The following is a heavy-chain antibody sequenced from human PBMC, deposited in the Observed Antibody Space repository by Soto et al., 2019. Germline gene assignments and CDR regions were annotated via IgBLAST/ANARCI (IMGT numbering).Heavy chain of an antibody. CDR2: ISRSSTYI. CDR3: ERGEGYFDWSDPRY. J-gene: IGHJ4*02. Sequence: EVQLVESGGGLVKPGGSLRLSCAASGFTFSSYSMHWVRQAPGKGLEWVSSISRSSTYIKYADSVKGRFTISRDNAKNSLYLQMNSLRAEDPAVYYCERGEGYFDWSDPRYWGQGTLVTVSS. V-gene: IGHV3-21*01. D-gene: IGHD3-9*01. CDR1: GFTFSSYS.